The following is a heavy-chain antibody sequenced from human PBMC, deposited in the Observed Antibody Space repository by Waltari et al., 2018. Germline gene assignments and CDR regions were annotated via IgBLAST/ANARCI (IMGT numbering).Heavy chain of an antibody. CDR1: GGSVSSSRYY. V-gene: IGHV4-39*01. Sequence: QLQLQESGPGLVKPSETLSLTCTVSGGSVSSSRYYWGWIRQPPEKGLEYIGTIYYTESTYYNPSLKSRVTISIDSSKNQFSLKLMSVTAADTAVYYCARRGPSYFDYWGQGTLVTVSS. D-gene: IGHD5-12*01. CDR2: IYYTEST. J-gene: IGHJ4*02. CDR3: ARRGPSYFDY.